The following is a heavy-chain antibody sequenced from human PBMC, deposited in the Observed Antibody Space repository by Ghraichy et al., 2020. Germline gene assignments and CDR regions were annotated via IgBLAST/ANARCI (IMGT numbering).Heavy chain of an antibody. V-gene: IGHV3-23*01. CDR1: GFTFTSYA. D-gene: IGHD6-13*01. CDR2: VSGSGANT. J-gene: IGHJ4*02. CDR3: AKAGTDSGSWLYFDH. Sequence: GGSLRLSCAASGFTFTSYALSWVRQAPGKGLEWVSTVSGSGANTYYADSVKGRFTISRDYSKNTLYLEMNSLRAEDTAIYYCAKAGTDSGSWLYFDHWGQGTLVTVSS.